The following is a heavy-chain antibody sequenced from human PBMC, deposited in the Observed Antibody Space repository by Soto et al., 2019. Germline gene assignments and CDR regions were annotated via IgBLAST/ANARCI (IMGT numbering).Heavy chain of an antibody. CDR1: GFTFTDYY. V-gene: IGHV1-2*02. Sequence: ASVKVSCKPSGFTFTDYYIHWVRQAPGQGLEWMGWINFNSGGTNYAQKFQGRVTMTSDTSISAAYTMLSSVYMELSRLRSDDTAIYYCARDKGPRYYHYGMDVWGQGTTVTVSS. CDR2: INFNSGGT. J-gene: IGHJ6*02. CDR3: ARDKGPRYYHYGMDV.